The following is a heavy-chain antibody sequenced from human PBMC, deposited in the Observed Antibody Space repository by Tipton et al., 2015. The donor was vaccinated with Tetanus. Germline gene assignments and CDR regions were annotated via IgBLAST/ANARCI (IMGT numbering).Heavy chain of an antibody. CDR3: ARATEHDIMTGYDN. J-gene: IGHJ4*02. V-gene: IGHV4-61*08. Sequence: TLSLTCTVSGGSVRSGDYSWNWSRQPPGKGLEWLAYVSYSGRTNSSYSLKRRSTISQDTSKNQFFLRLTSVTAADTAVYHRARATEHDIMTGYDNWGPGTQVTVSS. D-gene: IGHD3-9*01. CDR1: GGSVRSGDYS. CDR2: VSYSGRT.